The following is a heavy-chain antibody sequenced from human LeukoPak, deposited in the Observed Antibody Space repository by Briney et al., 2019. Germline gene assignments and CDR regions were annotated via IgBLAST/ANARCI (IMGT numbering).Heavy chain of an antibody. CDR1: GGSISSHY. D-gene: IGHD2-2*01. CDR3: ARDCSSTSCSAYYYFMDV. Sequence: PSETLSLTCTVSGGSISSHYWSWIRQPAGKGLEWIGRIYTSGSTNSNPSLKSRVTMSVDTSKNQFSLKLSSVTAADTAVYYCARDCSSTSCSAYYYFMDVWGKGTTVTVSS. J-gene: IGHJ6*04. CDR2: IYTSGST. V-gene: IGHV4-4*07.